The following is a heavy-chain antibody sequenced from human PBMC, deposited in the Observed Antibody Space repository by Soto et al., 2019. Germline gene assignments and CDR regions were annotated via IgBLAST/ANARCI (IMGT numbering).Heavy chain of an antibody. D-gene: IGHD6-19*01. Sequence: PGGSLRLSCAASEFTISSYAMHWVRQAPGKGLEWVAVMSYDGSSKYNTDSVKGPFTVSRDKSKNTVYLQMHSLTVEDTAVYYCARDAVAMDYWGQGTLVTVSS. CDR3: ARDAVAMDY. CDR1: EFTISSYA. CDR2: MSYDGSSK. J-gene: IGHJ4*02. V-gene: IGHV3-30-3*01.